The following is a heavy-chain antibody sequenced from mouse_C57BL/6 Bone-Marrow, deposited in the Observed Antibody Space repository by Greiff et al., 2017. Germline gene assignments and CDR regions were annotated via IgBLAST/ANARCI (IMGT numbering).Heavy chain of an antibody. CDR1: GYTFTSYW. CDR3: ARFSFYYGSYFDY. CDR2: IHPNSGST. J-gene: IGHJ2*01. Sequence: QVQLQQSGAELVKPGASVKLSCKASGYTFTSYWMHWVKQRPGQGLEWIGMIHPNSGSTNYNEKFKSKATLTVDKSSSTAYMQLSSLTSEDSSVYYCARFSFYYGSYFDYWGQGTTLTVSS. D-gene: IGHD1-1*01. V-gene: IGHV1-64*01.